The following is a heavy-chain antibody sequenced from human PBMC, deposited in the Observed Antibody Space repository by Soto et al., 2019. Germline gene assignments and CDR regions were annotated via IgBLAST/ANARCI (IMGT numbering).Heavy chain of an antibody. V-gene: IGHV1-8*01. Sequence: QVQLVQSGAEVKKPGASVKVSCKASGYTFTSYDINWVRQATGQGLEWMGWMNPNRGNTGYAQKFQGRVTMTSKTSMSTAYMELSSLRSDDTAVYYCAREKTSYGMDVWGQGTTVTVSS. CDR3: AREKTSYGMDV. CDR2: MNPNRGNT. J-gene: IGHJ6*02. CDR1: GYTFTSYD.